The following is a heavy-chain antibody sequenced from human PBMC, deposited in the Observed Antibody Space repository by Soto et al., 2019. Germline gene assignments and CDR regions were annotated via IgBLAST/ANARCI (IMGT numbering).Heavy chain of an antibody. J-gene: IGHJ5*02. Sequence: PVGLLRLSCVVSGFTFSNYGMHRVRQAPGKGLEWVAVISYDGNNKYYVDSVKGRFTISRDNAKNSLYLQMNSLRAEDTAVYYCARETEIYSSAWFEWFDPWGQGTLVTVSS. D-gene: IGHD6-19*01. CDR3: ARETEIYSSAWFEWFDP. CDR1: GFTFSNYG. V-gene: IGHV3-30*03. CDR2: ISYDGNNK.